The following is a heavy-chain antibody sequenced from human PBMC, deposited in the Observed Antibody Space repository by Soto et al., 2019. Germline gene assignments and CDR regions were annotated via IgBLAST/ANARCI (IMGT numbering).Heavy chain of an antibody. V-gene: IGHV3-48*03. J-gene: IGHJ3*02. Sequence: GSLRLSCAASGFTFGSYEMNLVRQAPGKGLEWVSYISSSGSSIYYEDSVNGRFTISRDNAKNSLYLQMNSLRAEDTPVYYCAREERNDAFDIWGQGTMVTVSS. CDR2: ISSSGSSI. CDR3: AREERNDAFDI. D-gene: IGHD1-1*01. CDR1: GFTFGSYE.